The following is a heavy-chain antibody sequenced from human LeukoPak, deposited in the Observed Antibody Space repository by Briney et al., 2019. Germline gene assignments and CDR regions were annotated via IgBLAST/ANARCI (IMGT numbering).Heavy chain of an antibody. V-gene: IGHV1-69*13. J-gene: IGHJ4*02. Sequence: SVKVSCKASGGTFRSFTINWVRQTPGQGLEWMGGIIPMFGATNYAQKFQGRVTITADESTSTAYMELSSLRSEDTAVYFCARGPGGSPAPFGFDYWGQGTLVTVSS. CDR3: ARGPGGSPAPFGFDY. D-gene: IGHD1-26*01. CDR2: IIPMFGAT. CDR1: GGTFRSFT.